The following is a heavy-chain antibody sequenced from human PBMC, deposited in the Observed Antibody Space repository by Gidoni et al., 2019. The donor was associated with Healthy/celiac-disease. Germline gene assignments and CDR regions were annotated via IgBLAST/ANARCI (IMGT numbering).Heavy chain of an antibody. Sequence: EVQLLESGGGLVQPGGSLRLSCAASGFTFSSYAMSWVRQAPGKGLGWVSAISGSGGSTYYADPVKGRFTISRDNSKNTLYLQMNSLRAEDTAVYYCAKHVSGSGSYKSDWFDPWGQGTLVTVSS. CDR1: GFTFSSYA. CDR2: ISGSGGST. J-gene: IGHJ5*02. D-gene: IGHD3-10*01. V-gene: IGHV3-23*01. CDR3: AKHVSGSGSYKSDWFDP.